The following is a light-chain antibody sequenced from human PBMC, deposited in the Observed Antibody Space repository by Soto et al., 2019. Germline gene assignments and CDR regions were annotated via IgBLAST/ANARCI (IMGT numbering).Light chain of an antibody. CDR3: QQYNNWPLYT. V-gene: IGKV3-15*01. CDR1: QSVSSN. J-gene: IGKJ2*01. CDR2: GAS. Sequence: EIVMTQSPATLSVSPGERATLSCRASQSVSSNLAWYQQKPGQAPRLLIYGASTRATDIPARFSGSGSGTECTLTISSLQSEDFALYYCQQYNNWPLYTFGQGTKLEIK.